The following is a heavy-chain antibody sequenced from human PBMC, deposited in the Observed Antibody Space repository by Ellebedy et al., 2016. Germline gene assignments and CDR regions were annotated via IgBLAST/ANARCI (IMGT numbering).Heavy chain of an antibody. D-gene: IGHD3-22*01. CDR3: ARGHGDSYDSSGPGDY. J-gene: IGHJ4*02. Sequence: SETLSLXXTVSGGSISSSGYYWGWIRQPPGRGLEWVGIIYHTGSTYYKSSLKSRVTISVDTSKNQFSLRLRSVTAADTAVYYCARGHGDSYDSSGPGDYWGQGSLVTVSS. CDR1: GGSISSSGYY. CDR2: IYHTGST. V-gene: IGHV4-39*07.